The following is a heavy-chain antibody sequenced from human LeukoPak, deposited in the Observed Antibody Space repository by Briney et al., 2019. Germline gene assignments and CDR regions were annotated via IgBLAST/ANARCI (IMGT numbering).Heavy chain of an antibody. CDR3: AKDEGSSLPYYFDY. Sequence: GGSLRLSCAASGFTFSSYAMNWVRQAPGKGLEWVSVISGSGGSTYHADSVKGRFTISRDNSKNTLYLQMNSLRAEDTAVYYCAKDEGSSLPYYFDYWGQGTLVTVSS. V-gene: IGHV3-23*01. CDR2: ISGSGGST. CDR1: GFTFSSYA. J-gene: IGHJ4*02. D-gene: IGHD6-13*01.